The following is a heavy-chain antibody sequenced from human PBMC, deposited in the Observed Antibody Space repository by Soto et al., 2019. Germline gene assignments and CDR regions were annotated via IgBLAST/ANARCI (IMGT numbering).Heavy chain of an antibody. V-gene: IGHV2-5*01. D-gene: IGHD3-22*01. J-gene: IGHJ5*02. CDR3: AHKAPMISGLVT. CDR2: IYWNDDE. CDR1: GFSLSTSGVG. Sequence: ITSKESGPTLVKPTQTLTLTCTFSGFSLSTSGVGVGWIRQPPGKALEWLALIYWNDDERNSPSLKSRLTITKDTSKTQVVLTMTNMDPVDTGTYYCAHKAPMISGLVTWGQGTLVTVSS.